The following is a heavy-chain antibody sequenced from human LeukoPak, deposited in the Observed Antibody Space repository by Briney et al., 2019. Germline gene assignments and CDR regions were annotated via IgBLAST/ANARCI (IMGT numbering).Heavy chain of an antibody. CDR1: GGTFSSYA. CDR3: QTVTSSDAFDI. CDR2: IIPIFGTA. Sequence: SVKVSCKASGGTFSSYAISWVRQAPGQGLEWMGGIIPIFGTANYAQKFQGRVTITADESTSTAYMELSSLRSEDTAVYYCQTVTSSDAFDIWGQGTMVTVSS. J-gene: IGHJ3*02. V-gene: IGHV1-69*01. D-gene: IGHD4-17*01.